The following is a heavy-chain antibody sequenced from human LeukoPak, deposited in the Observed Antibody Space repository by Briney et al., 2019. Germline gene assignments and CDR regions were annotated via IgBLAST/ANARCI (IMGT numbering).Heavy chain of an antibody. D-gene: IGHD2-8*01. V-gene: IGHV3-48*03. CDR2: ISNSGSSI. CDR1: GFPFSNYE. Sequence: QPGGSLRLSCAASGFPFSNYEMNWVRQAPGEGLEWVSYISNSGSSIYYADSVKGRFTISRDNAKNSLYLEMNSLRAEDTAVYYCARESRAKANTFDIWGQGTMVTVSS. J-gene: IGHJ3*02. CDR3: ARESRAKANTFDI.